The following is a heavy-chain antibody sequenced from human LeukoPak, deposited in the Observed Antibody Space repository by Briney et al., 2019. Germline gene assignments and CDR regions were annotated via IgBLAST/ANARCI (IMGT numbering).Heavy chain of an antibody. J-gene: IGHJ5*02. CDR2: IYPGDSDT. CDR1: GYIFTSYR. D-gene: IGHD3-9*01. CDR3: ARGKIDYDILTGYLPNWFDP. V-gene: IGHV5-51*01. Sequence: GESLKISCKGSGYIFTSYRIGWVRQMPGKGLEWIGIIYPGDSDTRYNPSFQGQVTISADKSISTAYLQWSSLKASDTAMYYCARGKIDYDILTGYLPNWFDPWGQGTLVTVSS.